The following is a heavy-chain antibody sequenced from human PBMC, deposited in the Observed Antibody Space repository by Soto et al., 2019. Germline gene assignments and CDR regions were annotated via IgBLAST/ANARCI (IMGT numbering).Heavy chain of an antibody. J-gene: IGHJ4*02. CDR3: AKASGWYHYFDS. Sequence: EAQLLESGGDLVQPGGSLRLSCAASEFSFDDYAMSWVRQAPGKGLEWVSSITYTGVSTYYADSVKGRFTISRDNSKDALYLQMNSLRAEDTAIYYCAKASGWYHYFDSWGQGTLVTVCS. D-gene: IGHD6-13*01. CDR2: ITYTGVST. CDR1: EFSFDDYA. V-gene: IGHV3-23*01.